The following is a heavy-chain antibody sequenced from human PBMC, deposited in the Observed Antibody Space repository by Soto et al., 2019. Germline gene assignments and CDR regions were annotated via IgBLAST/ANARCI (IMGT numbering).Heavy chain of an antibody. V-gene: IGHV1-18*01. CDR3: ARVGDSSSPNYYCYGMDV. Sequence: QVQLVQSGAEVKKPGASVKVSCKASGYTFTNYGISWVRQAPGQGLGWMGWISAYNGNTNYAQKLQGRVTMTTDTSTSTAYRELRSLRSDDTAVYYCARVGDSSSPNYYCYGMDVWGQGTTVTVSS. J-gene: IGHJ6*02. CDR1: GYTFTNYG. D-gene: IGHD6-6*01. CDR2: ISAYNGNT.